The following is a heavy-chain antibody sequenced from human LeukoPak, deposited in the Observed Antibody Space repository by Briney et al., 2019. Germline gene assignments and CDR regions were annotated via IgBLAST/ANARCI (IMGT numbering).Heavy chain of an antibody. CDR3: ARGRYAHGDY. CDR2: IKHSGST. J-gene: IGHJ4*02. V-gene: IGHV4-34*01. CDR1: GGSFSGYY. D-gene: IGHD5-12*01. Sequence: SETLSLTCAVYGGSFSGYYWRWLRQPPGKGREGIGKIKHSGSTNYHPPLKSRVTISVDTSKNQFSLKVSSVTAADTAVYYCARGRYAHGDYWGQGTLVTVSS.